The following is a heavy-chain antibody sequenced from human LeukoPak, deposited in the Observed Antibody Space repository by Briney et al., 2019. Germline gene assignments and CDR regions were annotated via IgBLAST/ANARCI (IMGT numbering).Heavy chain of an antibody. V-gene: IGHV3-7*05. CDR2: INQDGSEK. CDR3: ARVSRSESGIY. D-gene: IGHD3-3*01. Sequence: GGSLRLSCAASGFTFSSHWMSWIRQAPGKGLEWVANINQDGSEKNYVDSVKGRFTISRDNAKNSLYLQMNSLRAEDTAVYYCARVSRSESGIYWGQGTLVTVSS. J-gene: IGHJ4*02. CDR1: GFTFSSHW.